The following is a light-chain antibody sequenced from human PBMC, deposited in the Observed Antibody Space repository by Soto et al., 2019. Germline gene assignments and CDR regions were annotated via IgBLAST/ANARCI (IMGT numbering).Light chain of an antibody. V-gene: IGKV1-8*01. CDR3: QQYYSYPA. J-gene: IGKJ1*01. CDR1: QGISSY. CDR2: AAS. Sequence: AIRMTQSPSSLSASTGDRVTITFRAGQGISSYLAWYQQKPGKAPKLLIYAASTLQSGVPSRFSGSGSGTDFTLTISCLQSEDFATYYCQQYYSYPAFGQGTKVDIK.